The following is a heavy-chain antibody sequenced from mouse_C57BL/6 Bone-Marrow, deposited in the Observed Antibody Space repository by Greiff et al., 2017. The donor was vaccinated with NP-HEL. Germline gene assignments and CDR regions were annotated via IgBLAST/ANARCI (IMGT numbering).Heavy chain of an antibody. CDR2: ISSGGSYT. J-gene: IGHJ2*01. CDR3: ARSTFDD. Sequence: EVKLMESGGDLVKPGGSLKLSCAASGFTFSSYGMSWVRQTPDKRLEWVATISSGGSYTYYPDSVKGRFTISRDNAKNTLYLQMSSLKSEDTAMYYCARSTFDDWGQGTTLTVSS. CDR1: GFTFSSYG. V-gene: IGHV5-6*01.